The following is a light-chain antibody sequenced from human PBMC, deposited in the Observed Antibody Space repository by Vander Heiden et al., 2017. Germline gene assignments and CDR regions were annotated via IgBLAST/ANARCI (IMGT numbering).Light chain of an antibody. J-gene: IGLJ2*01. V-gene: IGLV2-8*01. CDR1: GSDVGGYDY. CDR3: TSYAGSNTVV. Sequence: QSALTQPPSASGSPGQSVTISCTGTGSDVGGYDYVSWYQQHPGKAPKLMIYEVSKRPSGVPDRFSGSKSGNTASLTVSGLQAEDEADYYCTSYAGSNTVVFGGGTKLTVL. CDR2: EVS.